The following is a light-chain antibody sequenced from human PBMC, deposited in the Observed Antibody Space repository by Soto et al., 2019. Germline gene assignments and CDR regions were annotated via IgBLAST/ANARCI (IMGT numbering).Light chain of an antibody. CDR1: QSISNS. V-gene: IGKV1-5*03. CDR3: QQHNSYPVT. Sequence: DIQMTQSPSTLSTSVGDRVTITRRASQSISNSLVWYQQKPGKAPKMLIYKASNLESGVPSRFSGSGSGTEFTLTISSLQPDDFATYYCQQHNSYPVTFGQGTNLEIK. J-gene: IGKJ2*01. CDR2: KAS.